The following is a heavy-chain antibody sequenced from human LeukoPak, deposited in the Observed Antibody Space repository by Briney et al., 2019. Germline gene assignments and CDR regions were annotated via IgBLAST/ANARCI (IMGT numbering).Heavy chain of an antibody. CDR3: ASQYGDYRNHDAFDI. D-gene: IGHD4-17*01. CDR2: ISAYNGNT. CDR1: GYTFTGYY. V-gene: IGHV1-18*04. J-gene: IGHJ3*02. Sequence: GASVKVSCKASGYTFTGYYMHWVRQAPGQGLEWMGWISAYNGNTNYAQKLQGRVTMTTDTSTSTAYMELRSLRSDDTAVYYCASQYGDYRNHDAFDIWGQGTMVTVSS.